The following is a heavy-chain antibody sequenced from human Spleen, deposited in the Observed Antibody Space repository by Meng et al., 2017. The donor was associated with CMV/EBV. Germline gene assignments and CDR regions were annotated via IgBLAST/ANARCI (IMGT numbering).Heavy chain of an antibody. CDR3: AREKRYFDWLASAAYYFDY. D-gene: IGHD3-9*01. CDR1: GCSISSSSYY. V-gene: IGHV4-39*07. Sequence: GSLRLSCTVSGCSISSSSYYWGWIRQPPGKGLEWIGSIYYSGSTYYNPSLKSRVTISVDTSKNQSSLKLSAVTAAETAVYFCAREKRYFDWLASAAYYFDYWGQGNLVTVSS. CDR2: IYYSGST. J-gene: IGHJ4*02.